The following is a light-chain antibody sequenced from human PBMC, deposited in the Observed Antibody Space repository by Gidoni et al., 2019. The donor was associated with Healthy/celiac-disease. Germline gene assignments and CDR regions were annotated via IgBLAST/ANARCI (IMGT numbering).Light chain of an antibody. Sequence: DIQMTQSPSSLSASVGDRVTITCQASQDISNYLNWYQQKPGKAPKLLIYDASKLETGAPSRFSGSGSGTDFTFTISSLQPEDIATYYCQQYDNLPPLFGPGTKVDIK. CDR1: QDISNY. J-gene: IGKJ3*01. CDR2: DAS. V-gene: IGKV1-33*01. CDR3: QQYDNLPPL.